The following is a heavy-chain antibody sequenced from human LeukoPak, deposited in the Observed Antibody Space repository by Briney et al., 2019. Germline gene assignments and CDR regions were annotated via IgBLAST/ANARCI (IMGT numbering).Heavy chain of an antibody. CDR3: ARSWGDDLWSGYYYYDY. J-gene: IGHJ4*02. V-gene: IGHV4-59*01. CDR1: GGSIRSNF. Sequence: SETLSLTCTVSGGSIRSNFWTWIRQPPGKGLEWIGYMYYSRSPNYNPSLKSRVTISVDTSKNQFSLKLSSVTAADTAVYYCARSWGDDLWSGYYYYDYWGQGTLGTVSS. CDR2: MYYSRSP. D-gene: IGHD3-3*01.